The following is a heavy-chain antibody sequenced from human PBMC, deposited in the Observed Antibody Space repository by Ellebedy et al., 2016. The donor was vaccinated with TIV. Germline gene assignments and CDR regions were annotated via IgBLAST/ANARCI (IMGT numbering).Heavy chain of an antibody. J-gene: IGHJ4*02. CDR2: IYTSGST. Sequence: MPSETLSLTCTVSGGSISSYYGSWIRQPAGKGLEWIGRIYTSGSTNYNPSLQSRVTMSVDTSKNQFSLKLSSVTAAGTAVYYCAGGYSSGWTDYWGQGTLVTVSS. D-gene: IGHD6-19*01. CDR1: GGSISSYY. V-gene: IGHV4-4*07. CDR3: AGGYSSGWTDY.